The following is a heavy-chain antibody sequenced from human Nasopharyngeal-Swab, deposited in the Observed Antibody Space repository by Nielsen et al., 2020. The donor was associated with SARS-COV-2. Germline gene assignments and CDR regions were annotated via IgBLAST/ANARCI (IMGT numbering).Heavy chain of an antibody. D-gene: IGHD3-22*01. Sequence: GGSLRLSCAASGFTFSSYAMGWVRQAPGKGLEWVSAISGSGGSTYYADSVKGRFTISRDNSKNTLYLQMNSLRAEDTAVYYCAKDERHYYDSSGYYYWYYFDYWGQGTLVTVSS. CDR2: ISGSGGST. CDR1: GFTFSSYA. V-gene: IGHV3-23*01. CDR3: AKDERHYYDSSGYYYWYYFDY. J-gene: IGHJ4*02.